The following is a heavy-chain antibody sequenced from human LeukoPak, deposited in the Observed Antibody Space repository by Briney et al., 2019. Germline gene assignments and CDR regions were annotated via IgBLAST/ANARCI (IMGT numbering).Heavy chain of an antibody. J-gene: IGHJ6*03. Sequence: ASVKVSCKASGYTFTTYDMHWVRQASGQGLEWMGCVSPNSGKTAYGQKFQCRVTMTRDTSISTGYMELSSLRSEDTAVYYCVRGYFNWNYVGVGEYYYMDVWGKGTTVTVSS. CDR2: VSPNSGKT. CDR1: GYTFTTYD. CDR3: VRGYFNWNYVGVGEYYYMDV. D-gene: IGHD1-7*01. V-gene: IGHV1-8*02.